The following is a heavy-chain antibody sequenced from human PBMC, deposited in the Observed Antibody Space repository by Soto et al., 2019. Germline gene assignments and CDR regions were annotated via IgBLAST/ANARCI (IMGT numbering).Heavy chain of an antibody. D-gene: IGHD4-17*01. J-gene: IGHJ4*02. CDR1: GGSISSYY. CDR2: IYYSGST. CDR3: ARHTVTTLFDY. Sequence: SETLSLTCTVSGGSISSYYWSWIRQPPGKGLEWIGYIYYSGSTNYNPSLKSRVTISVDTSKNQFSLKLSSVTAADTAVYYCARHTVTTLFDYWGQGTLVTVSS. V-gene: IGHV4-59*08.